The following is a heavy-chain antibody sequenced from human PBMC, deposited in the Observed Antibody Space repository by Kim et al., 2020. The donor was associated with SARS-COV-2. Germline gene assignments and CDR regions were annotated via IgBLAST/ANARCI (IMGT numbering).Heavy chain of an antibody. V-gene: IGHV3-23*01. CDR2: ISGSGGST. CDR1: GFTFSSYA. Sequence: GGSLRLSCAASGFTFSSYAMSWVRQAPGKGLEWVSAISGSGGSTYYADSVKGRFTISRDNSKNTLYLQMNSLRAEDTAVYYCAKASYYDFWSGYFARWGQGTLVTVSS. D-gene: IGHD3-3*01. J-gene: IGHJ4*02. CDR3: AKASYYDFWSGYFAR.